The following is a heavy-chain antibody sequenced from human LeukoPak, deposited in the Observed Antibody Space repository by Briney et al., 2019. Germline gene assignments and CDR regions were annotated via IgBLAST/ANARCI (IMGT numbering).Heavy chain of an antibody. J-gene: IGHJ4*02. V-gene: IGHV3-23*01. CDR1: GFTFNTYA. CDR2: ISSSGGST. Sequence: GGSLRLSCAASGFTFNTYAMSWVRPAPRKGLEWVSAISSSGGSTFHADSVKGRFTISRDNSKNTLYLQMNSLKAEDTAVYYCAKGRTSIKYDSWGQGTLVTVSS. D-gene: IGHD5-12*01. CDR3: AKGRTSIKYDS.